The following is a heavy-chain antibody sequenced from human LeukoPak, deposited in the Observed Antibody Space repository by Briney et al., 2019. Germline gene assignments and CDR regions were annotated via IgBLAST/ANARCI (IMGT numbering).Heavy chain of an antibody. V-gene: IGHV3-9*01. CDR2: ISWNSGSI. CDR1: GFTFDDYA. D-gene: IGHD3-16*01. CDR3: ARGRGWVDH. Sequence: QPGRSLRLSCAASGFTFDDYAMHWVRQAPGKGLEWVSGISWNSGSIGYADSVKGRFTISRDDARNSVYLQLNNLRVEDTALYYCARGRGWVDHWGQGTLVSVSS. J-gene: IGHJ4*02.